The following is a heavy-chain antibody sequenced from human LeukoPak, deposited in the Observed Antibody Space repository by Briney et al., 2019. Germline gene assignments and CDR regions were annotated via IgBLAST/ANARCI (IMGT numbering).Heavy chain of an antibody. J-gene: IGHJ4*02. V-gene: IGHV4-59*08. D-gene: IGHD3-10*01. CDR1: GGSINTYF. CDR3: ARQIAWGVGRFDY. Sequence: SETLSLTCAVSGGSINTYFWSWIRQPPGKGLEWIGYMYYSGSNNYNPSLKSRATISMDTSKNQFSLKLNSVTAADTAVYYCARQIAWGVGRFDYWGQGTLATVSA. CDR2: MYYSGSN.